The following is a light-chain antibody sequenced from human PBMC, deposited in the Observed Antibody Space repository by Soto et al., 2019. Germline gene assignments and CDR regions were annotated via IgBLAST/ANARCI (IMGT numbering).Light chain of an antibody. CDR3: QHFNSYPLT. CDR2: GAS. Sequence: DIQLTQSPSFLSASVGDRVTITCRASQGISSSLAWYQQKPGKAPNLLIYGASTLPSGVPSTFSGSGSGTEFTLTINSLQPEDFATYYCQHFNSYPLTFGGGTKVDIK. V-gene: IGKV1-9*01. CDR1: QGISSS. J-gene: IGKJ4*01.